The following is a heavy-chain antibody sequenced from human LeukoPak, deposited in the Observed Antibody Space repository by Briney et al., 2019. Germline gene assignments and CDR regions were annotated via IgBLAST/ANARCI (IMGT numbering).Heavy chain of an antibody. V-gene: IGHV4-59*08. Sequence: SETLSLTCTVSGGSISDNYWSWIRQPPGKGLEWIGYIYYSGSTNYNPSLKSRVTISVDTSKNQFALKLRSVTAADTAVYYCARNMHCSGSSCYPGLYYYYGMDVWGQGTTVTVSS. CDR1: GGSISDNY. CDR3: ARNMHCSGSSCYPGLYYYYGMDV. J-gene: IGHJ6*02. CDR2: IYYSGST. D-gene: IGHD2-15*01.